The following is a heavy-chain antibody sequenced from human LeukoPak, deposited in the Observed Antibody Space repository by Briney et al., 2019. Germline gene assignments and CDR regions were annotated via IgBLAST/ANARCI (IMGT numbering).Heavy chain of an antibody. CDR2: ISGSGDNT. V-gene: IGHV3-23*01. CDR1: GFTFSSYA. Sequence: GGSLRLSCAASGFTFSSYAMSWVRQVPGKGLEWVSVISGSGDNTYYADSVKGRFTISRDNSKNMLYLQMNSLRAEDTAVYYCTSHIATLGAYWGQGTLVTVSS. D-gene: IGHD2-21*01. CDR3: TSHIATLGAY. J-gene: IGHJ4*02.